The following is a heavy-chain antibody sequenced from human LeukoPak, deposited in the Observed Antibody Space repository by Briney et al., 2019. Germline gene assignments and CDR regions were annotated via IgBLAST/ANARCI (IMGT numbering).Heavy chain of an antibody. CDR3: ARLTVSYGYQSL. Sequence: PSETLSLTCNVSGDSNSRSNDYWRWIRQPPGKVLEGIGSIYLTGKTYYTPSLPTRVTISIDKSKNQFSLKMSSVTDGDTAVYYCARLTVSYGYQSLWGQGTLVTVSS. D-gene: IGHD5-18*01. CDR2: IYLTGKT. V-gene: IGHV4-39*01. J-gene: IGHJ4*02. CDR1: GDSNSRSNDY.